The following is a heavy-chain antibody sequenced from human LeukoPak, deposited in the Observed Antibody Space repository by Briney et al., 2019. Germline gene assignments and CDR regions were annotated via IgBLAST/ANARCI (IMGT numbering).Heavy chain of an antibody. V-gene: IGHV3-21*04. CDR1: GFTFNSYT. Sequence: PGGSLRLSCAASGFTFNSYTMSWVRQAPGKGLEWVSSISSSSDYIYCADSVKGRFTISRDNSKNTLYLQMHSLRAEDTAIYFCAKGGYFAFDFWGQGTTVIVSS. CDR2: ISSSSDYI. J-gene: IGHJ3*01. D-gene: IGHD2-2*03. CDR3: AKGGYFAFDF.